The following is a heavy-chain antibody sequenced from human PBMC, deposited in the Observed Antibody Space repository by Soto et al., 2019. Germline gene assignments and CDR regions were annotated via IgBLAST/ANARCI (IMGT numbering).Heavy chain of an antibody. Sequence: PSETLSLTCAVSGGSISSGGSSWSWIRQPPGKGLEWIGYIYHSGGTYYNPSLKSRVTISVDTSKNQFSLKLSSVTAADTAVYYCARHNGPLYVGYYYDMDVWGQGTTVTVSS. D-gene: IGHD3-16*01. V-gene: IGHV4-30-2*03. CDR3: ARHNGPLYVGYYYDMDV. CDR1: GGSISSGGSS. J-gene: IGHJ6*02. CDR2: IYHSGGT.